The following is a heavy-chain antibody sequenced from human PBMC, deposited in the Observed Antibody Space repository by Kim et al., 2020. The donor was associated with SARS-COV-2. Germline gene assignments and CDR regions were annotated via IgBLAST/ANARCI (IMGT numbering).Heavy chain of an antibody. CDR1: GFNFRNFA. V-gene: IGHV3-64D*06. Sequence: GGSLRLSCLASGFNFRNFAMHWVRQAPGKGLESVSSISNDGGNTCYADSVKGRFTISRDNSKNTLYLQMSSLRPEDTAVYYCVKDFHSGTYRYFDYWGQGTLMTVSS. CDR2: ISNDGGNT. J-gene: IGHJ4*02. CDR3: VKDFHSGTYRYFDY. D-gene: IGHD1-26*01.